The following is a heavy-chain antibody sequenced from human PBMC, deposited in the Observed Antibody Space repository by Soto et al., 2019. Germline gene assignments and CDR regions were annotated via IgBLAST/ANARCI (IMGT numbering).Heavy chain of an antibody. Sequence: GGSLRLSCAASGFTFSSYSVNWVRQAPGKGLEWVSSISSGRSSTSYADSVKGRFTISRDNAKNTLYLQMNSLRAEDTAVYYCARDRPVGYGSGSSVRYYYYGMDVWGQGTTVTVSS. D-gene: IGHD3-10*01. CDR3: ARDRPVGYGSGSSVRYYYYGMDV. CDR2: ISSGRSST. J-gene: IGHJ6*02. V-gene: IGHV3-21*01. CDR1: GFTFSSYS.